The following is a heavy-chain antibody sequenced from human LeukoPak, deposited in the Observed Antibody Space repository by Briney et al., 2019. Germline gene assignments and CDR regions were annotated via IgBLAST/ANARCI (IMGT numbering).Heavy chain of an antibody. J-gene: IGHJ4*02. CDR2: IYYSGST. D-gene: IGHD3-16*01. V-gene: IGHV4-59*01. Sequence: PSETLSLTCTVSGGSISSYYWSWIRQPPGKGLEWIGYIYYSGSTNYNPSLKSRVTRPVEPPKNQFSRKLSSVTAADTAVYYCARLAGELLVDYWGQGTLVTVSS. CDR3: ARLAGELLVDY. CDR1: GGSISSYY.